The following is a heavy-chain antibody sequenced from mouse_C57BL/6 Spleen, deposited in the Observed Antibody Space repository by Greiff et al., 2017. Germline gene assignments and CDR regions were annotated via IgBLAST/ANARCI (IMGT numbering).Heavy chain of an antibody. CDR3: ARRGYDYDDAMDY. Sequence: EVQRVESGGDLVKPGGSLKLSCAASGFTFSSYGMSWVRQTPDKRLEWVATISSGGSYTYYPDSVKGRFTISRDNAKNTLYLQMSSLKSEDTAMYYCARRGYDYDDAMDYWGQGTSVTVSS. J-gene: IGHJ4*01. D-gene: IGHD2-4*01. CDR2: ISSGGSYT. CDR1: GFTFSSYG. V-gene: IGHV5-6*01.